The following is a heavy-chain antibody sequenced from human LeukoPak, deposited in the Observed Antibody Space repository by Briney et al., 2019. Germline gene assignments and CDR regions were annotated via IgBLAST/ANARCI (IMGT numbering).Heavy chain of an antibody. J-gene: IGHJ3*02. CDR2: IRWDGGSI. V-gene: IGHV3-9*01. Sequence: GRSLRLSCAASGFTFDDYAMHWVRQAPGKGLEWVSVIRWDGGSIGYADSVKGRFTISRDNAKNSLYLQMNSLRAEDTALYYCACQLLGEAFDIWGQGTMVTVSS. CDR3: ACQLLGEAFDI. CDR1: GFTFDDYA. D-gene: IGHD2-2*01.